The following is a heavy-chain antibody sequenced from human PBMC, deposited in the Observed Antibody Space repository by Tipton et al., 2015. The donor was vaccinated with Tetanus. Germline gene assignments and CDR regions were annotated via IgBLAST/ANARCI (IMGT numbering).Heavy chain of an antibody. J-gene: IGHJ5*02. V-gene: IGHV4-34*01. CDR3: ARHLYGYWFDP. Sequence: TLSLTCAVYGGSFSGYYWNWIRQPPGKGLEWIGEINYSGTTNYNPSLKSRVTMSVDTSQNTFSLRLTSVTAADTAVYYCARHLYGYWFDPWGQGALVTVSS. D-gene: IGHD3-10*01. CDR2: INYSGTT. CDR1: GGSFSGYY.